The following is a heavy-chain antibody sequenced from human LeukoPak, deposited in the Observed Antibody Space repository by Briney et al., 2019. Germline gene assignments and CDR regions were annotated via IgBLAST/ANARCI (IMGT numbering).Heavy chain of an antibody. V-gene: IGHV3-9*01. D-gene: IGHD3-10*01. CDR1: GFTFDDYA. Sequence: GRSLRLSCAASGFTFDDYAMHWVRQAPGKGLEWVSGISWNSGSIGYADSVKGRFTISRDNAKNSLYLQMNSLRAEDTALYYCAKVDYYGSGSYYFDAFDIWGQGTMVTVSS. CDR3: AKVDYYGSGSYYFDAFDI. CDR2: ISWNSGSI. J-gene: IGHJ3*02.